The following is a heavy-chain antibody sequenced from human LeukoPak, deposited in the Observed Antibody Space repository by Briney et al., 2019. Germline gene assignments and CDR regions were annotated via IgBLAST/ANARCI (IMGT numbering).Heavy chain of an antibody. CDR1: GFTFSSCW. CDR3: ARGLGDYYDSSGYPVDNWLDP. Sequence: GGPLSLSCAASGFTFSSCWLSWFRQAPGKGLEWVANIKQDGSEKYYVDSVKGRFTISRDNAKNSLYLQMNSLRAEDTAVYYCARGLGDYYDSSGYPVDNWLDPWGQGTLVTVSS. CDR2: IKQDGSEK. J-gene: IGHJ5*02. V-gene: IGHV3-7*01. D-gene: IGHD3-22*01.